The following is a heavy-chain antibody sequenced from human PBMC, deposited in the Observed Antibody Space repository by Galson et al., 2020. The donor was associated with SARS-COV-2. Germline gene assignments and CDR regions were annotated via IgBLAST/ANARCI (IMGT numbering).Heavy chain of an antibody. J-gene: IGHJ5*02. CDR1: GGSISSGGYY. CDR3: ARVGRSCSGGSCYSWFDP. V-gene: IGHV4-31*03. D-gene: IGHD2-15*01. CDR2: IYYSGNT. Sequence: SETLSLTCTVSGGSISSGGYYWSWIRPHPGKGLEWNGYIYYSGNTNYSPSLKSRVTISVDTSKNHFSLKLGSVTAADTAVYYCARVGRSCSGGSCYSWFDPWGQGTLVTVSS.